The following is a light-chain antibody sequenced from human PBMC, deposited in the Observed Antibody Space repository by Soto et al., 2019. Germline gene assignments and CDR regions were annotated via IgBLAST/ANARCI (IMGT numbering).Light chain of an antibody. CDR1: SGHNTYA. CDR2: VNSDGSH. J-gene: IGLJ2*01. CDR3: QTWGTDVV. Sequence: QPVLTQSPSASASLGASVKLTCTLISGHNTYAIAWHQQQPEKGPRYLMKVNSDGSHIKGGGTPDRFSGSSAGAERYLTISSLQSEDEADYYCQTWGTDVVFGGGTKLTVL. V-gene: IGLV4-69*01.